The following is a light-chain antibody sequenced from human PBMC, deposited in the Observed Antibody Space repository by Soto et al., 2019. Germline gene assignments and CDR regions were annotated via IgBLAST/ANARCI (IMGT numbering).Light chain of an antibody. CDR2: DTS. CDR3: QQRSKFLWT. CDR1: QSVSNY. J-gene: IGKJ1*01. Sequence: EIVLTQSPATLSLSPGERATLSCRASQSVSNYLAWYQQKPGQDPRLLMYDTSNRAPGIPARFSGSGSGTDFTLTISSLEPEDFAVYFCQQRSKFLWTFGQGTKVDI. V-gene: IGKV3-11*01.